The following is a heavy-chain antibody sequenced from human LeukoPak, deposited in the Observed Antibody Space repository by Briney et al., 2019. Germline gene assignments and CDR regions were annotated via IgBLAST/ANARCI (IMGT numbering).Heavy chain of an antibody. V-gene: IGHV3-23*01. J-gene: IGHJ6*02. D-gene: IGHD2-2*01. CDR3: ALGYCSSTTCTDYYYYGMDV. CDR1: GFTFSSYA. Sequence: PGGSLRLSCAASGFTFSSYAMSWVRQAPGKGLEWVSAISGSGGSTYYADSVKGRFTISRDNSKNTLYLQMNSLRAEDTAVYYCALGYCSSTTCTDYYYYGMDVWGQGTTVTVSS. CDR2: ISGSGGST.